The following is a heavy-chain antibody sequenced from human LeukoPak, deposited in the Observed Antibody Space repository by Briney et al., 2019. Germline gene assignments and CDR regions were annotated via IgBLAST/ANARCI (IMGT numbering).Heavy chain of an antibody. CDR1: GGSISSHY. J-gene: IGHJ3*02. D-gene: IGHD4-17*01. Sequence: PSETLSLTCTVSGGSISSHYWSWIRQPPGKGLEWIGYISSIGSTHYNPSLKSRVTISVDTSKNQFSLKLTSVTAADTAVYFCARDPTTVTKGLDIWGQGTMVTVSS. V-gene: IGHV4-59*11. CDR3: ARDPTTVTKGLDI. CDR2: ISSIGST.